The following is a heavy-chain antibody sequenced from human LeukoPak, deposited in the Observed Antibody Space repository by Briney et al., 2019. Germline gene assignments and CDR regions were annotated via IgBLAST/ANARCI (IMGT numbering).Heavy chain of an antibody. D-gene: IGHD6-13*01. CDR1: SGSISSGGYY. Sequence: SETLSLTCTVSSGSISSGGYYWSWIRQHPGKGLEWIGYIYYSGSTYYNPSLKSRVTISVDTSKNQFSLKVNSLTAADTAVYYCTRASRAAAGVPYYFDYWGQGTLITVSS. J-gene: IGHJ4*02. V-gene: IGHV4-31*03. CDR2: IYYSGST. CDR3: TRASRAAAGVPYYFDY.